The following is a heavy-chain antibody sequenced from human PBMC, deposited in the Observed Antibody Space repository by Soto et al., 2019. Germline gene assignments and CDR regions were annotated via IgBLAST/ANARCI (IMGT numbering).Heavy chain of an antibody. CDR1: GGTFSSYA. CDR2: IIPIFGTA. Sequence: SVKVSCKASGGTFSSYAISWVRQAPGQGLEWMGGIIPIFGTANYAQKFQGRVTITADESTSTAYMELSSLRSEDTAVYYCARDRRSYYDFWSFFEAYYYSYGIDVPGPAPTVTVS. V-gene: IGHV1-69*13. D-gene: IGHD3-3*01. J-gene: IGHJ6*02. CDR3: ARDRRSYYDFWSFFEAYYYSYGIDV.